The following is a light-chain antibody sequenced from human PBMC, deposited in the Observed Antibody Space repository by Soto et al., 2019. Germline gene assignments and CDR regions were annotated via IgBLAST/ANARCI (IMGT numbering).Light chain of an antibody. V-gene: IGKV3-11*01. Sequence: EIVLTQSPTTLSLSPGEGATLSCRASQGVSSYVAWYQQKPGRAPRLLIYDATNRATDIPARFSGSGSGTDFTLTISSLEPEDFAVYYCQQRSNWPLTFGQGTRLEIK. CDR3: QQRSNWPLT. CDR2: DAT. CDR1: QGVSSY. J-gene: IGKJ5*01.